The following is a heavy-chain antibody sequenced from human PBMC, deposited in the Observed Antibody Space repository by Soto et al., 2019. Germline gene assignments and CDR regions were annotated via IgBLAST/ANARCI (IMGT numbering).Heavy chain of an antibody. CDR3: AKDSLAYYYGSVRYSPTKIFDS. CDR2: ISWNSGSI. J-gene: IGHJ4*02. CDR1: GFTFDDYA. D-gene: IGHD3-10*01. Sequence: GGSLRLSCAASGFTFDDYAMHWVRQAPGKGLEWVSGISWNSGSIGYADSVKGRFTISRDNAKNSLYLQMNSLRAEDTALYSCAKDSLAYYYGSVRYSPTKIFDSWGQGTLVTVSS. V-gene: IGHV3-9*01.